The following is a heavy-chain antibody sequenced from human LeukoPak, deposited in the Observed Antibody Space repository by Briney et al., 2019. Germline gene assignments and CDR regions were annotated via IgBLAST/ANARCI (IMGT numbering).Heavy chain of an antibody. Sequence: PERSLRLSCAASGFTFSNYYMHWGRQAPGKGLEWVAVISDDGNRKYYADSVQGRFTISRDSSKNTLYLQMNSLRAEDTAVYFCVKDLSGYWTFDYWGQGTLVTVSS. CDR3: VKDLSGYWTFDY. V-gene: IGHV3-30*18. CDR2: ISDDGNRK. J-gene: IGHJ4*02. D-gene: IGHD1-1*01. CDR1: GFTFSNYY.